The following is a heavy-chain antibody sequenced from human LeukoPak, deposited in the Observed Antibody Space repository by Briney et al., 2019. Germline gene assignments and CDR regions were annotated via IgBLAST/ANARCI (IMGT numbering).Heavy chain of an antibody. Sequence: GGSLRLSCAASGFTFSSYAIHWVRQAPGKGLEWVAVISHDGNNKYNADSVKGRFTISRDNSKNTLYLQTNSLRAEDTAVYYCAREGVYSNGPFDYWGQGTRVTVSS. CDR2: ISHDGNNK. D-gene: IGHD5-18*01. CDR1: GFTFSSYA. J-gene: IGHJ4*02. V-gene: IGHV3-30-3*01. CDR3: AREGVYSNGPFDY.